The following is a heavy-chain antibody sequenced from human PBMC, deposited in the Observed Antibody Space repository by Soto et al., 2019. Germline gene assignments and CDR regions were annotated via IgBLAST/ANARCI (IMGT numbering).Heavy chain of an antibody. V-gene: IGHV4-30-2*01. Sequence: LCGGSISSGGYSWSWIRQPPGKGLEWIGYIYHSGSTYYNPSLKSRVTISVDRSKNQFSLKLSSVTAADTAVYYCARTNTYYYDSSGYYPTPGFYDYWGQGTLVTVSS. CDR1: GGSISSGGYS. D-gene: IGHD3-22*01. CDR2: IYHSGST. CDR3: ARTNTYYYDSSGYYPTPGFYDY. J-gene: IGHJ4*02.